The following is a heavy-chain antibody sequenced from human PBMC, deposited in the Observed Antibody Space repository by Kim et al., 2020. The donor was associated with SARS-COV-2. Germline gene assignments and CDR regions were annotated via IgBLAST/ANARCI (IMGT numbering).Heavy chain of an antibody. V-gene: IGHV3-15*01. CDR1: GFSFSKAW. CDR3: TTEAKAIPAAMEDY. D-gene: IGHD2-2*01. CDR2: IKSKTDGGTT. Sequence: GGSLRLSCAASGFSFSKAWMSWVRQAPGKGLEWVGRIKSKTDGGTTDYAAPVKGRFSISRDDSKNTLYLQMNSLKTEDTAVYYCTTEAKAIPAAMEDYWGQGTLVTVSS. J-gene: IGHJ4*02.